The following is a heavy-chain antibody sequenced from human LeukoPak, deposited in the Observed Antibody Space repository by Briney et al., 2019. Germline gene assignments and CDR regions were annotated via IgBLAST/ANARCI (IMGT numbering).Heavy chain of an antibody. D-gene: IGHD6-19*01. CDR3: ARAGGSGWTPYYYGMDV. CDR2: MYRSGGT. Sequence: PSETLSLTCTVSGGSISSYYWSWIRQPPGKGLEWIGYMYRSGGTNYNPSLKSRVAISVDTSKNQFSLKLSSVTAADTAVYYCARAGGSGWTPYYYGMDVWGQGTTVTVSS. CDR1: GGSISSYY. V-gene: IGHV4-59*01. J-gene: IGHJ6*02.